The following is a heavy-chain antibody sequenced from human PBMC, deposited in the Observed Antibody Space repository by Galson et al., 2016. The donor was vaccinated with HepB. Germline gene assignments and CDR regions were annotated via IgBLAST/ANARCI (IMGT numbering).Heavy chain of an antibody. D-gene: IGHD5-12*01. Sequence: SLRLSCAASGFAFSNSAMGWIRQVPGKGLEWVSTISPGRPNTHYADSVWSRFTISRDDAKDTVFLHMYSLRDEDTAVYYCAVWLRAHFDHWGQGTFVAVSS. CDR1: GFAFSNSA. CDR3: AVWLRAHFDH. J-gene: IGHJ4*02. CDR2: ISPGRPNT. V-gene: IGHV3-23*01.